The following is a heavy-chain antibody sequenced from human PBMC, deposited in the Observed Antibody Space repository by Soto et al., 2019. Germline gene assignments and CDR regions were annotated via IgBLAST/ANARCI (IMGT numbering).Heavy chain of an antibody. CDR1: GFTFSSYG. CDR2: ISYDGSNK. J-gene: IGHJ6*03. D-gene: IGHD3-3*01. CDR3: AKGPHDYDFWSGYYLYYYYYMDV. V-gene: IGHV3-30*18. Sequence: PGGSLRLSCAASGFTFSSYGMRWVRQAPGKGLEWVAVISYDGSNKYYADSVKGRFTISRDNSKNTLYLQMNSLRAEDTAVYYCAKGPHDYDFWSGYYLYYYYYMDVWGKGTTVTVSS.